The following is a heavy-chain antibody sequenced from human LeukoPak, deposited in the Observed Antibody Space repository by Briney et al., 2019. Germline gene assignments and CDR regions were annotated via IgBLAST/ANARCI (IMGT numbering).Heavy chain of an antibody. CDR3: ARDPAAAADNWFDP. D-gene: IGHD6-13*01. V-gene: IGHV1-2*02. CDR1: GYTFTDYY. Sequence: ASVKVSCKASGYTFTDYYMFWVRQAPGQGLEWMGWINTNSGGTKYAQKFQGRVTMTRDTSISTAYMELSRLRSDDTAVYYCARDPAAAADNWFDPWGQGTLVTVSS. CDR2: INTNSGGT. J-gene: IGHJ5*02.